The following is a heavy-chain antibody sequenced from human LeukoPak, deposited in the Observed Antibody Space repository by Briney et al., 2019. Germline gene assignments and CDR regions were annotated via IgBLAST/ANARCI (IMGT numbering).Heavy chain of an antibody. V-gene: IGHV4-39*01. CDR2: TYYSGST. CDR3: ASPLGYCSSTNCYGDY. Sequence: SETLSLTCTVSGGSISSINYYWGWIRQPPGKGLEWIGTTYYSGSTYYNPSLKSRVTISVDTSKNQFSLKLSSVTAADTAVYYCASPLGYCSSTNCYGDYWGQGTLVTVSS. J-gene: IGHJ4*02. CDR1: GGSISSINYY. D-gene: IGHD2-2*01.